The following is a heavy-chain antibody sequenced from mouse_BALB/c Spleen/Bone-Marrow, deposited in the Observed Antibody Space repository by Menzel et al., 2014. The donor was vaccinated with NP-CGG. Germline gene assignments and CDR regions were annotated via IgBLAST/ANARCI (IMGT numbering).Heavy chain of an antibody. CDR3: TRKGALITHYYAMDY. CDR1: GFTFGSFG. D-gene: IGHD2-4*01. CDR2: ISSGSSTI. Sequence: DVKLVESGGGLVQPGGSRKLSCAASGFTFGSFGMHWVRQAPEKGLEWVAYISSGSSTIYYADTVKGRFTISRDNPKNTLFLQMTSLRSEDTAMYYCTRKGALITHYYAMDYWGQGTSVTVSS. V-gene: IGHV5-17*02. J-gene: IGHJ4*01.